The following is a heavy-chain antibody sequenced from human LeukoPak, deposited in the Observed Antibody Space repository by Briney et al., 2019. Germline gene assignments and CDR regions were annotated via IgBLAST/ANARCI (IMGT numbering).Heavy chain of an antibody. CDR3: ARQGRGVGDWLDY. CDR1: GFTFSGHW. CDR2: INEHGTDS. Sequence: PWGSLRLSCTASGFTFSGHWIHWVRQAPGMGLVWVSRINEHGTDSMYAESVKGRFTISRDNAKNTVYLQMNSLRAEDTAVYYCARQGRGVGDWLDYWGQGTLVTVSS. D-gene: IGHD2-21*02. J-gene: IGHJ4*02. V-gene: IGHV3-74*03.